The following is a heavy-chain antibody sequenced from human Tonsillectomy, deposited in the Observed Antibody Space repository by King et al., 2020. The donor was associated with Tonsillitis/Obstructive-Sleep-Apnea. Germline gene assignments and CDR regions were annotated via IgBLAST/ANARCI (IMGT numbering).Heavy chain of an antibody. D-gene: IGHD7-27*01. Sequence: VTLKESGPALVKPTQTLTLTCTFSGFSLSTSGMCVSWIRQPPGKALEWLARIDWDDDKYYSTSLKTRLTISKDTSKNQVVLIMANMDPVDTATYYCGRIGQDSNCSYFDDWGQGTPVTVSS. V-gene: IGHV2-70*11. CDR2: IDWDDDK. CDR1: GFSLSTSGMC. CDR3: GRIGQDSNCSYFDD. J-gene: IGHJ4*02.